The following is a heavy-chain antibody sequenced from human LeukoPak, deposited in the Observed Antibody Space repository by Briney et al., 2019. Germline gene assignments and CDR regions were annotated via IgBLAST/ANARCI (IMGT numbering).Heavy chain of an antibody. Sequence: GGSRRLSLAASGFTLSSSGWNGFGKPPGRGRGWVSRLYSEGGRTYYADSVKGRFTISRDNAKNTLYLQMNSLTVEDTAVYYCSRGLGQPVDSWGQGTLVTVSS. V-gene: IGHV3-74*01. D-gene: IGHD6-6*01. CDR1: GFTLSSSG. CDR3: SRGLGQPVDS. CDR2: LYSEGGRT. J-gene: IGHJ4*02.